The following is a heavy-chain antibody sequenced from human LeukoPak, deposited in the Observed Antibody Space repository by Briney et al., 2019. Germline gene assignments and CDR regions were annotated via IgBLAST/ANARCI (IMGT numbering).Heavy chain of an antibody. J-gene: IGHJ6*02. CDR3: ARNYYGMDV. CDR2: ISSSGSTI. CDR1: GFTFSSYE. V-gene: IGHV3-48*03. Sequence: GGSLRLSCAASGFTFSSYEMNWVRQAPGRGLEWVSYISSSGSTIYYADSVKGRFTISRDNAKSSLYLQMNSLRAEDTAVYYCARNYYGMDVWGQGTTVTVSS.